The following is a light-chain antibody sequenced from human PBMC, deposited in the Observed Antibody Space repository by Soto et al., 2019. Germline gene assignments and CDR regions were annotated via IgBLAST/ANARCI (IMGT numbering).Light chain of an antibody. CDR2: DAS. CDR3: QQYNAWPRT. V-gene: IGKV3-15*01. CDR1: LSLSRN. Sequence: EIVMTPSPATLSVSPVERATLSCRASLSLSRNLAWYQQTPGQAPRLLIYDASTRATGIPARFSGSGSGTEFTLTITSLQPEDCAVYDCQQYNAWPRTVGQGTKVDIK. J-gene: IGKJ1*01.